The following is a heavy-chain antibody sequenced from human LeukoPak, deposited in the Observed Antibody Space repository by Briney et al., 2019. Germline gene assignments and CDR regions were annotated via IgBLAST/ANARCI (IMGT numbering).Heavy chain of an antibody. CDR1: GGSISRYY. Sequence: SETLSLTCTVSGGSISRYYWSWIRQPAGKGLEWIGRIYTSGSTNYNPSLKSRVTMSVDTSKNQFSLKLSSVTAADTAVYYCARVEGSSGYYYSNWFDPWGQGTLVTVSS. D-gene: IGHD3-22*01. CDR3: ARVEGSSGYYYSNWFDP. V-gene: IGHV4-4*07. J-gene: IGHJ5*02. CDR2: IYTSGST.